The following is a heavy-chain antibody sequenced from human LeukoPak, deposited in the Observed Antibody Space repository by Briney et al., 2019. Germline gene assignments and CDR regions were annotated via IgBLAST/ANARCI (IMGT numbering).Heavy chain of an antibody. CDR2: IYYSGST. Sequence: PSETLSLTCAVSGGSISSTAYYWGWIRQPPGKGLEWIGSIYYSGSTYYNPSLKSRVTISVDTSKNQFSLKLSSVTAADTAVYYCARTRADTAMVYYYYMDVWGKGTTVTISS. D-gene: IGHD5-18*01. CDR3: ARTRADTAMVYYYYMDV. V-gene: IGHV4-39*01. CDR1: GGSISSTAYY. J-gene: IGHJ6*03.